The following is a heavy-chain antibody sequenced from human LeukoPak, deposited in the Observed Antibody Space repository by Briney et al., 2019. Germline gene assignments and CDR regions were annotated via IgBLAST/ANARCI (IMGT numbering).Heavy chain of an antibody. CDR2: ISAYNGNT. Sequence: ASVKVSCKASGYTFTSYDISWMRQAPGQGLEWMGWISAYNGNTHHAQKLQGRVTMTTDTSTSTAYMELRSLRSDDTAVYYCARMGVIVVVTANDFDYWGQGTLVTVSS. J-gene: IGHJ4*02. V-gene: IGHV1-18*01. CDR3: ARMGVIVVVTANDFDY. CDR1: GYTFTSYD. D-gene: IGHD2-21*02.